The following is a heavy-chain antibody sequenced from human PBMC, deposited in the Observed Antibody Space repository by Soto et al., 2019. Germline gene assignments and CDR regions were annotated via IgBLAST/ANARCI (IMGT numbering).Heavy chain of an antibody. CDR2: IGFDGNND. Sequence: GGALRLSCAASGFSLGSYCMHWGRPAPGKGLEWVAVIGFDGNNDYYADSVKGRFTVSRDNSRNTLFLQMNSLRVEDTAIYYCARQIAYSSTWPSYWGQGTLVTVSS. J-gene: IGHJ4*02. V-gene: IGHV3-33*01. CDR3: ARQIAYSSTWPSY. D-gene: IGHD6-13*01. CDR1: GFSLGSYC.